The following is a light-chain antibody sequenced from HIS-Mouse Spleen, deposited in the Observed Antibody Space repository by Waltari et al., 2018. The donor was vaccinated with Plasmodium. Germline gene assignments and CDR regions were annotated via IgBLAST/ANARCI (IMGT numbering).Light chain of an antibody. V-gene: IGLV2-23*01. CDR2: EGS. CDR3: CSYAGSSTYV. Sequence: QSALTQPASVSGSPGQSIPISCTGPSSDVGSYNLIPWYQQHPGKAPKLMIYEGSKRPSGVSNRFSGSKSGNTASLTISGLQAEDEADYYCCSYAGSSTYVFGTGTKVTVL. J-gene: IGLJ1*01. CDR1: SSDVGSYNL.